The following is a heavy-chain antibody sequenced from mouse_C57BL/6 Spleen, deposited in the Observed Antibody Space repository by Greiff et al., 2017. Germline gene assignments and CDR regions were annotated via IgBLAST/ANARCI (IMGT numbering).Heavy chain of an antibody. D-gene: IGHD4-1*01. CDR2: IDPSDSYT. CDR3: ARSTGTRYFDV. CDR1: GYTFTSYW. V-gene: IGHV1-50*01. Sequence: QVQLQQPGAELVKPGASVKLSCKASGYTFTSYWMQWVKPRPGQGLEWIGEIDPSDSYTNYNQKFKGKATLTVDTSSSTAYMQLSSLTSEDSAVYYCARSTGTRYFDVWGTGTTVTVSS. J-gene: IGHJ1*03.